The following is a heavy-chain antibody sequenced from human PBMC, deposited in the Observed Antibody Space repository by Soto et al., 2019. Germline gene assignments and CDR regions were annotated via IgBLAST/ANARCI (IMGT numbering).Heavy chain of an antibody. CDR1: GGSFSSYA. Sequence: QVQLVQSGAEAKKPGSSVKVSCKASGGSFSSYAINWVRQAPGQGLEWMGGIIPVFGTPNYAQNFPGRVTITADTSTTTAYMELTNLTSEDTAIYYCARVRPNMDAWGQGTTVTVSS. J-gene: IGHJ6*02. CDR2: IIPVFGTP. V-gene: IGHV1-69*06. CDR3: ARVRPNMDA. D-gene: IGHD7-27*01.